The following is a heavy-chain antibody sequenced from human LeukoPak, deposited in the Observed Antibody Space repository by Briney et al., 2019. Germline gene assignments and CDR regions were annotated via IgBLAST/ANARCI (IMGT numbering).Heavy chain of an antibody. D-gene: IGHD3-22*01. J-gene: IGHJ3*02. CDR3: ARRGHYYDSNGYDMGDDAFDM. V-gene: IGHV3-74*01. CDR1: GFTFSSYW. CDR2: INSDGSST. Sequence: TGGSLRLSCAASGFTFSSYWMHWVRQAPGKGLVWVSRINSDGSSTSYADSVKGRFTISRDNAKNTLYLQMNSLRAEDTAVYYCARRGHYYDSNGYDMGDDAFDMWGQGTMVTVSS.